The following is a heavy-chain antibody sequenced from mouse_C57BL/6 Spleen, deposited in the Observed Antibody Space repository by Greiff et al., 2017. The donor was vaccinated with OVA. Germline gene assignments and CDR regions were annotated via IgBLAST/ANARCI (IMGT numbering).Heavy chain of an antibody. D-gene: IGHD1-1*01. CDR3: ARKNFYFRTFDY. CDR2: IDPADSDT. Sequence: QVQLQQPGAELVMPGASVKLSCKASGYTFTSYWMHWVKQRPGQGLEWIGEIDPADSDTNYNQKFKGKSTLTVDKSSSTAYMQLSSLTSADSAVYYCARKNFYFRTFDYWGQGTTLTVSS. J-gene: IGHJ2*01. V-gene: IGHV1-69*01. CDR1: GYTFTSYW.